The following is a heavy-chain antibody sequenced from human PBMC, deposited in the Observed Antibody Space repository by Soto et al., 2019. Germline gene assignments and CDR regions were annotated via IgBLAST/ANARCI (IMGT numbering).Heavy chain of an antibody. V-gene: IGHV4-59*01. CDR1: GGSFSGYY. Sequence: SETLSLTCAVYGGSFSGYYWSWIRQPPGKGLEWIGYIYYSGSTNYNPSLKSRVTISVDTSKNQFSLKLSSVTAADTAVYYCARDLQYSGYGLFGYWGQGTLVTVSS. CDR3: ARDLQYSGYGLFGY. D-gene: IGHD5-12*01. CDR2: IYYSGST. J-gene: IGHJ4*02.